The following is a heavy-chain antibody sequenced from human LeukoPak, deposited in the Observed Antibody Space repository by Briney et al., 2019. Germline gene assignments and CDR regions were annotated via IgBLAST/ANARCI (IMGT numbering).Heavy chain of an antibody. J-gene: IGHJ4*02. CDR1: GYTFTNYH. D-gene: IGHD4-17*01. CDR2: INPNTGDR. CDR3: ARTTSLTASGYDY. Sequence: ASLKVSCKASGYTFTNYHINWVRQAPAQGLEWMGWINPNTGDRGYAQKFQGRVSITSDTSISTAYMELGSPRSEDTAVYFCARTTSLTASGYDYWGQGTLVTVSS. V-gene: IGHV1-8*03.